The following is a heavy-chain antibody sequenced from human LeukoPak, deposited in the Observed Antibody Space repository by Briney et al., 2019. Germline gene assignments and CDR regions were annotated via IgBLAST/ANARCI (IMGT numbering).Heavy chain of an antibody. D-gene: IGHD3-22*01. CDR2: FDPEDGET. CDR1: GYTLTELS. CDR3: ATAPPNENSASYDY. J-gene: IGHJ4*02. V-gene: IGHV1-24*01. Sequence: GASVKVSCKVSGYTLTELSMHWVRQAPGKGLEWMGGFDPEDGETIYAQKFQGRVTMTEDTSTDTAYMELSSLRSEDTAVYYCATAPPNENSASYDYWGQGTLVIVSS.